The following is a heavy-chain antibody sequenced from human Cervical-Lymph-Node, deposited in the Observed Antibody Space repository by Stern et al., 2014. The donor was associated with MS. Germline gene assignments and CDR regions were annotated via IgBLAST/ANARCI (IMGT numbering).Heavy chain of an antibody. CDR1: GG. V-gene: IGHV1-69*06. CDR3: ARGSGDNWFGP. Sequence: MQLVESGAEVKKPGSSVKVSCKSSGGISWVRQAPGQGLEWMGGVIPFVGNSNYAQKFQGRVTITADTSTNTTYLHLSRLTSADTAIYYWARGSGDNWFGPWGQGTLVTVSS. D-gene: IGHD3-10*01. CDR2: VIPFVGNS. J-gene: IGHJ5*02.